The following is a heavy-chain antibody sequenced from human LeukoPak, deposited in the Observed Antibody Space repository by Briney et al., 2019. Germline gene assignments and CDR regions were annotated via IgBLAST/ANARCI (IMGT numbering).Heavy chain of an antibody. CDR3: ARIRHSGIDYYYYGMDV. CDR1: GGSISSYY. D-gene: IGHD3-10*01. V-gene: IGHV4-59*01. J-gene: IGHJ6*02. Sequence: SETLSLTCTVSGGSISSYYWSWIRQPPGKGLEWIVYIYYSGSTNYNPSLKSRVTISVDTTKNQFSLKLSSVTAADTAVYYCARIRHSGIDYYYYGMDVWGQGTTVTVSS. CDR2: IYYSGST.